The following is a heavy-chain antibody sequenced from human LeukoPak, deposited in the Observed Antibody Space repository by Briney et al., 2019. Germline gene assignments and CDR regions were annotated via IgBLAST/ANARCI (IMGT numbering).Heavy chain of an antibody. CDR2: ISYDGSNK. D-gene: IGHD3-9*01. V-gene: IGHV3-30-3*01. CDR1: GFTFSSYA. Sequence: GGSLRLSCAASGFTFSSYAMHWVRQAPGKGLEWVAVISYDGSNKYYADSVKGRFTISRDNSKNTLYLQMNSLRAEDTAVYYCARGISHYDILTGYSGLRGAFDIWGQGTMVTVSS. J-gene: IGHJ3*02. CDR3: ARGISHYDILTGYSGLRGAFDI.